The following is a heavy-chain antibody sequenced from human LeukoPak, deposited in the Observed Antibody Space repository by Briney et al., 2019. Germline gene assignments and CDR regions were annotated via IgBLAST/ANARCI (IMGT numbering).Heavy chain of an antibody. D-gene: IGHD2-15*01. J-gene: IGHJ6*04. Sequence: ASVKVSCKASGYTFTSYGISWVRQAPGQGLEWMGWISAYNGNTNYAQKLQGRVTMTTDTSTSTAYMELRSLRSDDTAVYYCARDDCSGGSCPYYYGMDVWGKGTTVTVSS. CDR1: GYTFTSYG. CDR3: ARDDCSGGSCPYYYGMDV. CDR2: ISAYNGNT. V-gene: IGHV1-18*04.